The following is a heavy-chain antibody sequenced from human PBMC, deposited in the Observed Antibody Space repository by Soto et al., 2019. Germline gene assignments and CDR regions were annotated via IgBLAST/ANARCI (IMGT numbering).Heavy chain of an antibody. J-gene: IGHJ6*02. V-gene: IGHV1-69*13. CDR1: GGTFSSYA. CDR3: ARVGVTTLFDYYYYYGMDV. D-gene: IGHD4-17*01. CDR2: IIPIFGTA. Sequence: SVKVSWKASGGTFSSYAISWVRQAPGQGLEWMGGIIPIFGTANYAQKFQGRVTITADESTSTAYMELSSLRSEDTAVYYCARVGVTTLFDYYYYYGMDVWGQGTTVTVSS.